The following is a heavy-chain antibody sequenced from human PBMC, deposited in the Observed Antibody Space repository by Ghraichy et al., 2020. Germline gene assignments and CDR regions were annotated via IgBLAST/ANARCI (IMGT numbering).Heavy chain of an antibody. D-gene: IGHD1-26*01. J-gene: IGHJ6*02. V-gene: IGHV3-43*01. Sequence: ESLNISCSVSGFTFDDYSMHWVRQAPGKGLEWVSLVSWDGGSPYYAESVKGRFTISRDNSKNSLYLQMNSLRNEDTGVYYCAKDKIVGATNLGVGMDVWGQGTTVTVSS. CDR1: GFTFDDYS. CDR2: VSWDGGSP. CDR3: AKDKIVGATNLGVGMDV.